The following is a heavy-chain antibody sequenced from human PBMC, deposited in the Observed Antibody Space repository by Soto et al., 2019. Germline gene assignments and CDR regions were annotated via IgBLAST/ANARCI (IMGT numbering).Heavy chain of an antibody. J-gene: IGHJ4*02. D-gene: IGHD6-19*01. Sequence: SETLSLTCTVSGGSMSDYYWSWIRQPPGKGLEWFGYIHSSGITDYNPSLKSRVTFSVDTSKNQFSLNLRSVTAADTAVYYCARHKWLAPFDYWGQGSLVTVSS. CDR3: ARHKWLAPFDY. CDR2: IHSSGIT. V-gene: IGHV4-59*08. CDR1: GGSMSDYY.